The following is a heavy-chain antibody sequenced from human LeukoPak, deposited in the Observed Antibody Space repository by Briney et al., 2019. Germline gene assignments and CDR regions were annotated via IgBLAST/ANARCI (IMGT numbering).Heavy chain of an antibody. CDR2: IKSDGKT. V-gene: IGHV3-74*01. CDR3: ARAPSEIGGYYPEYFRH. CDR1: GFSFSSYW. J-gene: IGHJ1*01. Sequence: GGSLRLSCAASGFSFSSYWMHWVRQAPGKGLVWVSRIKSDGKTNYSDSVKGRFTISRDNAKNTVSLQMNSLRAEDTGVYYCARAPSEIGGYYPEYFRHWGQGTLVTVSS. D-gene: IGHD3-22*01.